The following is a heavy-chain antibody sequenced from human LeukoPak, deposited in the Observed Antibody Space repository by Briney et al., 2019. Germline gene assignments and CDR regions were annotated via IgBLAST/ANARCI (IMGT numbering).Heavy chain of an antibody. CDR3: ARMRGIAVAGLDY. D-gene: IGHD6-19*01. J-gene: IGHJ4*02. CDR2: IYYSGST. V-gene: IGHV4-59*01. CDR1: GGSISSYY. Sequence: SETLSLTCTGSGGSISSYYWSWIRQPPGKGLEWIGYIYYSGSTNYNPSLKSRVTISVDTSKNQFSLKLSSVTAADTAVYYCARMRGIAVAGLDYWGQGTLVTVSS.